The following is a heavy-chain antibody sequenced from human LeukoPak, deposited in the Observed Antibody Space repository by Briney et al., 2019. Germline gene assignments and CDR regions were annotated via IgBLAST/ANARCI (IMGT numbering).Heavy chain of an antibody. CDR2: ISWNSGSI. CDR1: GFTFDDYA. Sequence: GGSLRLSCAASGFTFDDYAMHWVRQAPGKGLKWVSGISWNSGSIGYADSVKGRFTTSRDNAKNSLYLQMNSLRAEDMALYYCAKDMEELPKGYFDYWGQGTLVTVSS. J-gene: IGHJ4*02. V-gene: IGHV3-9*03. D-gene: IGHD1-26*01. CDR3: AKDMEELPKGYFDY.